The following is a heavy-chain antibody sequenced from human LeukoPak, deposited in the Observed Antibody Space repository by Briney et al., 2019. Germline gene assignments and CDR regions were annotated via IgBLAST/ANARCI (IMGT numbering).Heavy chain of an antibody. J-gene: IGHJ4*02. Sequence: GRSLRLSCAASGFTFSSYAMHWVRQAPGKGLEWVAVISYDGGNKYYADSVKGRFTISRDNSKNTLYLQMNSLRAEDTAVYYCARGGDYGDPAFDYWGQGTLVTVSS. V-gene: IGHV3-30-3*01. CDR1: GFTFSSYA. D-gene: IGHD4-17*01. CDR2: ISYDGGNK. CDR3: ARGGDYGDPAFDY.